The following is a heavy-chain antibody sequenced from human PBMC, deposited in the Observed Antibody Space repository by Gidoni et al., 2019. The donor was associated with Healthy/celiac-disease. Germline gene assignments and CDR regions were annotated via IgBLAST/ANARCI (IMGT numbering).Heavy chain of an antibody. CDR3: ARGAARFDY. D-gene: IGHD6-6*01. Sequence: EVQPVASGGGLVKQGGARSRYCAASSFTFRSYSMNWDRQAPGKGLAWVSSISSSSSYIYYADSVKDRFTISRENAKNSLYLQMNSLGGEDTAVYYCARGAARFDYWGQGTLVTVSA. J-gene: IGHJ4*02. CDR2: ISSSSSYI. V-gene: IGHV3-21*01. CDR1: SFTFRSYS.